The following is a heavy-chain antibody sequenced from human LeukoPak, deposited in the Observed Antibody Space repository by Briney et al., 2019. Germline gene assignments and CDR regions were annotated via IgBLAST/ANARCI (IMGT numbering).Heavy chain of an antibody. CDR3: ARDRLGPSFSVSHFDL. V-gene: IGHV3-20*04. CDR2: INYNGAIT. D-gene: IGHD3-3*02. CDR1: GFTFVGYG. J-gene: IGHJ4*02. Sequence: GGSLRLSCATSGFTFVGYGLSWVRRAPGKGLEWLCAINYNGAITDYADSVKGRFTISRDNAKNSLYLRMDSLRAEDTALYYCARDRLGPSFSVSHFDLWGQGTLVTVSS.